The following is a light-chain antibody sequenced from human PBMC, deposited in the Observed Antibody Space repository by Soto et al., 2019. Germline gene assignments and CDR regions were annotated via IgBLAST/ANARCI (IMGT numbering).Light chain of an antibody. CDR2: EVS. Sequence: QSALTQPPSASGSPGQSVTISCTGTSSDVGGYNYVSWYQQHPGKAPKLMIYEVSKRPSGVPGRFSGSKSGNTASLTVSGLQAEDEADYYCSSYAGSTGVFGTGTKLTVL. J-gene: IGLJ1*01. V-gene: IGLV2-8*01. CDR1: SSDVGGYNY. CDR3: SSYAGSTGV.